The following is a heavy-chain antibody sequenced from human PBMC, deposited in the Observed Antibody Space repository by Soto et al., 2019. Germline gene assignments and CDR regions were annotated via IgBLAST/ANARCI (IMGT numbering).Heavy chain of an antibody. CDR3: ARVHSSSWNYYWHFYL. J-gene: IGHJ2*01. Sequence: QVQLVESGGGVVQPGRSLRLSCTASGFTFSNYGMHWVRQAPGKGLEWVAVIWNDGNNKYYADSVRGRFTISRDNSKNSLYLEMTSLRAEDTSVYYCARVHSSSWNYYWHFYLLGRGTLVTVSS. D-gene: IGHD6-13*01. CDR1: GFTFSNYG. CDR2: IWNDGNNK. V-gene: IGHV3-33*01.